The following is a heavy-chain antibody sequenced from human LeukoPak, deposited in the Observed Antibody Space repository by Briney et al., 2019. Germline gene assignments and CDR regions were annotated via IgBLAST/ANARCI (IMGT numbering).Heavy chain of an antibody. V-gene: IGHV3-9*01. CDR1: GFTFSSYW. CDR3: AKGVGVATFDY. D-gene: IGHD5-12*01. Sequence: PGGSLRLSCAASGFTFSSYWMTWVRQAPGKGLEWVSGISWNSGSIGYADSVKGRFTISRDNAKNSLYLQMNSLRAEDTALYYCAKGVGVATFDYWGQGTLVTVSS. J-gene: IGHJ4*02. CDR2: ISWNSGSI.